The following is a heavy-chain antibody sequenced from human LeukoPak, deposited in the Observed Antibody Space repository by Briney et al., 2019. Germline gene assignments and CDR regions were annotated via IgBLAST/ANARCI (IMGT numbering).Heavy chain of an antibody. Sequence: PSETLSLTCAVSGGSISSGGYSWSWIRQPPGKGLAWIGYIYHSGSTYYNPSLNSLVTISVARAKTQFSLKLSTVTAADTAAHYYTTVNKNWGSGYYIDYWSQGTLVTVYS. D-gene: IGHD7-27*01. V-gene: IGHV4-30-2*01. CDR1: GGSISSGGYS. CDR3: TTVNKNWGSGYYIDY. CDR2: IYHSGST. J-gene: IGHJ4*02.